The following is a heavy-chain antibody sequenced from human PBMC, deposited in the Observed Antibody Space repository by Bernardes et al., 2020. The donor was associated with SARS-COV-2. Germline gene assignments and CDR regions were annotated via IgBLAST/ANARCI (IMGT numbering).Heavy chain of an antibody. J-gene: IGHJ6*02. CDR2: IYSGGST. CDR1: GFTVSSNY. V-gene: IGHV3-66*01. CDR3: ARDSVVYCGGDCYRFYGMDV. Sequence: GSLRLPCAASGFTVSSNYISWVRQAPGKGLEWVSVIYSGGSTYYADSVKGRFTISRDNSKNTLYLQMNSLRAEDTAVYYCARDSVVYCGGDCYRFYGMDVWGQGTTVTVSS. D-gene: IGHD2-21*02.